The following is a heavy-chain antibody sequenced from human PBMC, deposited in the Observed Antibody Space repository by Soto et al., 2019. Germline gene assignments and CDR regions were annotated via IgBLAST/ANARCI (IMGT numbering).Heavy chain of an antibody. CDR1: GGSISSYY. J-gene: IGHJ4*02. CDR3: ASLPVSRHYVDY. CDR2: IYYSGST. V-gene: IGHV4-59*01. D-gene: IGHD3-10*01. Sequence: PSETLSLTCTVSGGSISSYYWSWIRQPPGKGLEWIGYIYYSGSTTYNPSLKSRVTISVDTSKNQFSLKLSSVTAADTAAYYCASLPVSRHYVDYWGPGPLVTVYS.